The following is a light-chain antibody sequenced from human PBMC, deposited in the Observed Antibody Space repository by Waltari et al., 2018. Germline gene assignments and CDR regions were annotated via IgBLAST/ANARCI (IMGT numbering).Light chain of an antibody. CDR2: WAS. Sequence: DIVMTQSPDSLPVSLGERATMNCKSSQSVLYSSNNKNYLAWYQQKPGQPPKLLIHWASTRESGVPDRFSGSGSGTDFTLTISSLQAEDVAVYYCQQYYSALWTFGQETKVEIK. CDR3: QQYYSALWT. CDR1: QSVLYSSNNKNY. V-gene: IGKV4-1*01. J-gene: IGKJ1*01.